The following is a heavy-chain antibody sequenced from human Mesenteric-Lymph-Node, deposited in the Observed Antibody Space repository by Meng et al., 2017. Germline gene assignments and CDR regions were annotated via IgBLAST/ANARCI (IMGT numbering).Heavy chain of an antibody. CDR1: GGSMSGFY. J-gene: IGHJ4*02. D-gene: IGHD6-19*01. CDR3: ARWSSGSGWWN. CDR2: ISNRGRS. V-gene: IGHV4-59*08. Sequence: GSLRLSCTVSGGSMSGFYWTWIRQPPGKGLEWIGYISNRGRSTYNPSLKSRVTLSLDTSKTQFSLKLSSVTAADTAVYYCARWSSGSGWWNWGQGTLVTVSS.